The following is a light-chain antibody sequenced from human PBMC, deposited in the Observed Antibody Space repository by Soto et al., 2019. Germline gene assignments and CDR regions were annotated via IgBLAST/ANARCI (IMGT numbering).Light chain of an antibody. Sequence: QSALTQPPSASGSPGQSVTISCTGTSSDVGGYNYVSWYQHHPGKAPKLMLYEVNTRPSGVPDRFSGSKSGNTASLTVSGLQAEDEADYYCSSYAGSNSYVVFGGGTKLTVL. J-gene: IGLJ3*02. V-gene: IGLV2-8*01. CDR3: SSYAGSNSYVV. CDR1: SSDVGGYNY. CDR2: EVN.